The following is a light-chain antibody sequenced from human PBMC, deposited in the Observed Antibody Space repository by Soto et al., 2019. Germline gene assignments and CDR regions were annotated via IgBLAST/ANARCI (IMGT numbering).Light chain of an antibody. Sequence: QSVLTQPPSASGTPGQRVSISCSGSASNIGSKAVNWYQHLPGTAPKLLIYSTSHRPSGVPARFSASKSGTSASLAISGLQSEDEADYYCAAWDDSLDEYVFGTGTKVTVL. J-gene: IGLJ1*01. CDR2: STS. V-gene: IGLV1-44*01. CDR3: AAWDDSLDEYV. CDR1: ASNIGSKA.